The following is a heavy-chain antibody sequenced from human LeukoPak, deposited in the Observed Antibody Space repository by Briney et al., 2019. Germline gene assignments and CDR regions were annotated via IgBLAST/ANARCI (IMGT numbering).Heavy chain of an antibody. CDR1: GFAFRNYG. V-gene: IGHV3-33*01. CDR3: ARDWYYYDTNGFYFDY. J-gene: IGHJ4*02. D-gene: IGHD3-22*01. Sequence: GGSLRLSCVASGFAFRNYGMHWIRKAPGKGLEWVAVIWNDGKRKYYADSVKGRAAISRDNSEKTMYLQLDRLRAEDTAVYYCARDWYYYDTNGFYFDYWGQGTLVIVSS. CDR2: IWNDGKRK.